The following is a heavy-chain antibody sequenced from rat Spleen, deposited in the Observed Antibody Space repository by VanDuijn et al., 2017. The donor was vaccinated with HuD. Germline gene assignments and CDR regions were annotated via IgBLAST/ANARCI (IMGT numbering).Heavy chain of an antibody. CDR3: SRTMGITYDYFDN. CDR2: ISTGGSNT. J-gene: IGHJ2*01. Sequence: EVQLVESGGGLVQPGRSMKLSCAASGFTFSSYYMAWVRQAPTKGLEWVASISTGGSNTYYQYSVKGRFTISRDNAKSTLNLQMDSLRSEDTATYYCSRTMGITYDYFDNWGQGVMVTVSS. V-gene: IGHV5-25*01. CDR1: GFTFSSYY. D-gene: IGHD1-9*01.